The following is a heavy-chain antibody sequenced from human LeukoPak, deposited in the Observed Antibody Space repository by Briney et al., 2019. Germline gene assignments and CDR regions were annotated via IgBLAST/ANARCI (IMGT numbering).Heavy chain of an antibody. V-gene: IGHV1-2*02. CDR1: GYTFTGYY. D-gene: IGHD3-16*02. CDR3: ARGVFGDYVWGSYRPPDAFDI. J-gene: IGHJ3*02. CDR2: INPNSGGT. Sequence: GASVKVSCKASGYTFTGYYMHWVRQAPGQGLEWMGWINPNSGGTNYAQKFQGRVTMTRDTSISTAYMELSRLRSDDTAVYYCARGVFGDYVWGSYRPPDAFDIWGQGTMVTVSS.